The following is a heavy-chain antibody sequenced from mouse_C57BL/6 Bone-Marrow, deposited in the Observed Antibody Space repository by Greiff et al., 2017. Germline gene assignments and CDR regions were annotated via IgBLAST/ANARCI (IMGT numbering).Heavy chain of an antibody. D-gene: IGHD2-5*01. CDR1: GFSSTSYG. Sequence: QVQLQQSGPGLVQPSQSLSITCTVSGFSSTSYGVHWVRQSPGKGLEWLGVIWSGGSTDYNAAFISRLSISKDNSKSQVFFKMNSLQADDTAIYYCAREGVFSNWFAYWGQGTLVTVSA. J-gene: IGHJ3*01. CDR3: AREGVFSNWFAY. CDR2: IWSGGST. V-gene: IGHV2-2*01.